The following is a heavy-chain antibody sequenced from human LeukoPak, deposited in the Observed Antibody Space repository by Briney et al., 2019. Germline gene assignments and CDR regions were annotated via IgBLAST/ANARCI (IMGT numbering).Heavy chain of an antibody. V-gene: IGHV3-23*01. D-gene: IGHD2-2*01. CDR2: ISGSGGGT. Sequence: GGSLRLSCAASGFTFSSYAMSWVRQAPGKGLEWVSAISGSGGGTYYADSVKGRFTISRDNSKNTLYLQMNSLRAEDTAVYYCAKSTVVVPAARNDAFDIWGQGTMVTVSS. CDR3: AKSTVVVPAARNDAFDI. J-gene: IGHJ3*02. CDR1: GFTFSSYA.